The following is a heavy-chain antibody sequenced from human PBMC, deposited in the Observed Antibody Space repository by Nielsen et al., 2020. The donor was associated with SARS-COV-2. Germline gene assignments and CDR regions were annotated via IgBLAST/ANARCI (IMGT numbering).Heavy chain of an antibody. CDR3: ARFGYDFWSGHNWFDP. J-gene: IGHJ5*02. CDR1: RGSISSYY. Sequence: SETLSLTCTVSRGSISSYYWSWIRQPPGKGLEWIGYFYNSGSTNYNPSLKSRVAISVDTSKNQFSLKLSSVTAADTAVYYCARFGYDFWSGHNWFDPWGQGTLVTVSS. CDR2: FYNSGST. D-gene: IGHD3-3*01. V-gene: IGHV4-59*01.